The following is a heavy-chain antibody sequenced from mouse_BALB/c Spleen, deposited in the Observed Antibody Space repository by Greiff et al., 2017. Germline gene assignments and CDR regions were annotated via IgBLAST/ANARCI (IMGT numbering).Heavy chain of an antibody. CDR1: GDSITSGY. D-gene: IGHD2-1*01. CDR2: ISYSGST. J-gene: IGHJ1*01. V-gene: IGHV3-8*02. CDR3: ARYGDYGNYRGYFDV. Sequence: EVMLVESGPSLVKPSQTLSLTCSVTGDSITSGYWNWIRKFPGNKLEYMGYISYSGSTYYNPSLKSRISITRDTSKNQYYLQLNSVTTEDTATYYCARYGDYGNYRGYFDVWGAGTTVTVSS.